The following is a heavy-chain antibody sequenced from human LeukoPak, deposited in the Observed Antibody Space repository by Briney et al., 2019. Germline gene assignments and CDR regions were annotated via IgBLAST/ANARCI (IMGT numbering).Heavy chain of an antibody. CDR3: ASGGSTEKYFQH. CDR1: GFTFSSYA. Sequence: GGSLRLSCAASGFTFSSYAMHWVRQAPGKGLEWVAVISYDGSNKYYADSVKGRFTISRDNSKNTLYLQMNSLRAEDTAVYYCASGGSTEKYFQHWGQGTLVTVSS. D-gene: IGHD3-16*01. V-gene: IGHV3-30*01. CDR2: ISYDGSNK. J-gene: IGHJ1*01.